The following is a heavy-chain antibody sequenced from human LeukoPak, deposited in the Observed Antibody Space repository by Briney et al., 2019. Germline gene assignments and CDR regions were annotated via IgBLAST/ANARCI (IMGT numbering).Heavy chain of an antibody. V-gene: IGHV3-23*01. J-gene: IGHJ4*02. D-gene: IGHD2-8*01. CDR1: GFTFSDYS. Sequence: GGSLRLSCAASGFTFSDYSMNWVRQAPGKGLEWVSAISGSGGSTYYADSVKGRFTISRDNSKNTLYLQMNSLRAEDTAVYYCASGRMVYAAKSWGQSNDYWGQGTLVTVSS. CDR2: ISGSGGST. CDR3: ASGRMVYAAKSWGQSNDY.